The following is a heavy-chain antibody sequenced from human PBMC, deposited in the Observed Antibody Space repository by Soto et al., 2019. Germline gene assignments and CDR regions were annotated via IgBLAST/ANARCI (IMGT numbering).Heavy chain of an antibody. V-gene: IGHV3-33*01. J-gene: IGHJ6*02. D-gene: IGHD2-21*02. CDR3: ARDLRGPLKPTAHNYYYYGMDV. CDR1: GFTFSSYG. Sequence: PGGSLRLSCAASGFTFSSYGMHWVRQAPGKGLEWVAVIWYDGSNKYYADSVKGRFTISRDNSKNTLYLQMNSLRAEDTAVYYCARDLRGPLKPTAHNYYYYGMDVWGQGTTVTVSS. CDR2: IWYDGSNK.